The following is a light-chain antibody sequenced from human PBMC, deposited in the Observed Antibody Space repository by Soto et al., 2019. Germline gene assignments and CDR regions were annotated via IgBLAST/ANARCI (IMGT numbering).Light chain of an antibody. CDR3: ISYTGSSTSYV. V-gene: IGLV2-14*01. Sequence: QSALTQPASVSGSPGQSITISCSGTSSDVGSYNHVAWYQQFPGKTPKLIIYEVTYRPSGVFHRFSASKSGNTASLTISELQAGDEADYYCISYTGSSTSYVFGTGTKVTVL. J-gene: IGLJ1*01. CDR2: EVT. CDR1: SSDVGSYNH.